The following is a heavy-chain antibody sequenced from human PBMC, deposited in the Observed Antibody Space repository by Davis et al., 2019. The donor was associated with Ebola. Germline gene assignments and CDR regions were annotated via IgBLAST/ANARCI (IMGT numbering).Heavy chain of an antibody. J-gene: IGHJ6*03. CDR2: INTHNGNP. CDR1: GYIFGSYA. V-gene: IGHV7-4-1*02. Sequence: ASVKISCKASGYIFGSYAMNWVRRAPGQGPEWMGWINTHNGNPTYAQGFTGRFVFSFDASVNTAYLQISSLKAEDTAVYYCASGRSSYYNMDVWGQGTTVTVSS. CDR3: ASGRSSYYNMDV.